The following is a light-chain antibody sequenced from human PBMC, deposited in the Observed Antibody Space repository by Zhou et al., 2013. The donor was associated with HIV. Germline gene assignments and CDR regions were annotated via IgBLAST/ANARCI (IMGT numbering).Light chain of an antibody. Sequence: DIQMTQSPSSVSASVGDRVTITCRASQGVGNYLAWYQQKPGKAPNLLIYGASNLQSGVPSRFSGSGSGTDFSLTISSLQPDDFATYYCQQYNSYSWTFGQGTKVEIK. J-gene: IGKJ1*01. CDR3: QQYNSYSWT. CDR1: QGVGNY. CDR2: GAS. V-gene: IGKV1-16*01.